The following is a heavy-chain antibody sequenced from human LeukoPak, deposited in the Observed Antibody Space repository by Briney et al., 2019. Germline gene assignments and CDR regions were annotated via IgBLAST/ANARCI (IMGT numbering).Heavy chain of an antibody. CDR1: GFTFSSYE. V-gene: IGHV3-48*03. D-gene: IGHD3-16*01. CDR2: ISSSGSTI. Sequence: GGALRLSCAASGFTFSSYEMNWVRQAPGKGLEWVSYISSSGSTIYYADSVKGRFTISRDNAKNSLYLQMNSLRAEDTAVYYCARDWFGSFDYWGQGTLVTVSS. CDR3: ARDWFGSFDY. J-gene: IGHJ4*02.